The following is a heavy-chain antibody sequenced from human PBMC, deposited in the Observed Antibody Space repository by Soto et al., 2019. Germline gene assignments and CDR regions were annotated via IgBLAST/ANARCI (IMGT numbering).Heavy chain of an antibody. V-gene: IGHV1-18*01. J-gene: IGHJ4*02. CDR2: ISAYNGNT. Sequence: ASVKLSCKASGYTFTSYGISWVRQAPGQGLEWMGWISAYNGNTNYAQKLQGRVTMTRSTSITTAYMELSSLRSEDTAVYYCARGTATSIDYWGQRTLVTVSS. D-gene: IGHD1-26*01. CDR3: ARGTATSIDY. CDR1: GYTFTSYG.